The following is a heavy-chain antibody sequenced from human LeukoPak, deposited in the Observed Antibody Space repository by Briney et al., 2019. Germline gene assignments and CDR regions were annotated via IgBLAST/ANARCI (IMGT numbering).Heavy chain of an antibody. CDR1: GFTFSNYA. CDR2: IGSGGST. D-gene: IGHD5-12*01. J-gene: IGHJ4*02. Sequence: PGRSLTLSWAASGFTFSNYAMSWVRQAPGKGREWVSLIGSGGSTYYADSVKGRFTISTDNSKNTLYLQMNSLRAEDTAVYYCAKRTYSGFFDYWGQGTLVTVSS. V-gene: IGHV3-23*01. CDR3: AKRTYSGFFDY.